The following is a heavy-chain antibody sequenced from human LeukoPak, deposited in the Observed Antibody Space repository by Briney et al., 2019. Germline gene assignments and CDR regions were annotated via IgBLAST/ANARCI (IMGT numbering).Heavy chain of an antibody. Sequence: GGSLRLSCAASGFTFSSYAMSWVRQAPGKGLEWVSAISGSGGSTYYADSVKGRFTISRDNSKNTLYLQMNSLRAEDTAVYYCAREDYDYVWGSYRPTPRFDYWGQGTLVTVSS. CDR1: GFTFSSYA. D-gene: IGHD3-16*02. CDR2: ISGSGGST. CDR3: AREDYDYVWGSYRPTPRFDY. J-gene: IGHJ4*02. V-gene: IGHV3-23*01.